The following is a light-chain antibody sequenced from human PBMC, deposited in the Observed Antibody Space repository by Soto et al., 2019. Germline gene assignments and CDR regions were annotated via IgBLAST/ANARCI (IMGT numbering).Light chain of an antibody. Sequence: QSALTQPASVSGSPGQSITISCSGTSSDVGGYKYVSWYQQHPGKAPKLMIFEVSNRPSGTSNRFSGSKSGNTASLTISGLQGEDEADYYCSSYTSSSTSVFGTGTKLTVL. CDR1: SSDVGGYKY. J-gene: IGLJ1*01. V-gene: IGLV2-14*01. CDR3: SSYTSSSTSV. CDR2: EVS.